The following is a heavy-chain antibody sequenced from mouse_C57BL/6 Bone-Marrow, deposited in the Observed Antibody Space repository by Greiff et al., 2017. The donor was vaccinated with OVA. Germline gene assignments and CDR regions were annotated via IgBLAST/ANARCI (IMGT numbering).Heavy chain of an antibody. CDR2: INYDGSST. CDR3: ARFYDGYYDWYFDV. J-gene: IGHJ1*03. D-gene: IGHD2-3*01. Sequence: EVKLMESEGGLVQPGSSMKLSCTASGFTFSDYYMAWVRQVPEKGLEWVANINYDGSSTYYLDSLKSRFIISRDNAKNILYLQMSSLKSEDTATDYCARFYDGYYDWYFDVWGTGTTVTVSS. CDR1: GFTFSDYY. V-gene: IGHV5-16*01.